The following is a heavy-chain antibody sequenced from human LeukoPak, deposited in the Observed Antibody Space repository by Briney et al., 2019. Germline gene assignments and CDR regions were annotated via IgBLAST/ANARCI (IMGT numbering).Heavy chain of an antibody. CDR2: INPSGGST. Sequence: ASVKVSCKASGYTFTSYYMHWVRQAPGQGLEWTGIINPSGGSTSYAQKFQGRVTMTRDTSTSTVYMELSSLRSEDTAVYYCAREVPEKHFDWPSNWFDPWGQGTLVTVSS. CDR1: GYTFTSYY. V-gene: IGHV1-46*01. D-gene: IGHD3-9*01. J-gene: IGHJ5*02. CDR3: AREVPEKHFDWPSNWFDP.